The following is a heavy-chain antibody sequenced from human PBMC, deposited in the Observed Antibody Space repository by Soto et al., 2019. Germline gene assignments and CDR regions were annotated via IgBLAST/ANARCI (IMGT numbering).Heavy chain of an antibody. D-gene: IGHD3-16*02. CDR3: ARGGDDYVWGSYRPGNDYYYYGMDV. V-gene: IGHV4-30-4*01. CDR2: IYYSGST. Sequence: SETLSLTCTVSGGSISSGDYYWSWIRQPPGKGLEWIGYIYYSGSTYYNPSLKSRVTISVDTSKNQFSLKLSSVTAADTAVYYCARGGDDYVWGSYRPGNDYYYYGMDVWGRGTTVTVSS. J-gene: IGHJ6*02. CDR1: GGSISSGDYY.